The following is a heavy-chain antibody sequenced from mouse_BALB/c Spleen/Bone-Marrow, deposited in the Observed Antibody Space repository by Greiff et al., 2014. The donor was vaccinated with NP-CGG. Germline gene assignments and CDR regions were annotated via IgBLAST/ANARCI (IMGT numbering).Heavy chain of an antibody. Sequence: QVQLQQSGPGLVAPSQSLSITCTISGFSLTSYGVHWVRQPPGKGLEWLVVIWGDGSTTYNSALKSRLSISKDNSKSQVFLKMNSLQTDDTAMYYCARHYGSSLYAMDYWGQGTSVTVSS. CDR3: ARHYGSSLYAMDY. D-gene: IGHD1-1*01. J-gene: IGHJ4*01. CDR2: IWGDGST. CDR1: GFSLTSYG. V-gene: IGHV2-6-1*01.